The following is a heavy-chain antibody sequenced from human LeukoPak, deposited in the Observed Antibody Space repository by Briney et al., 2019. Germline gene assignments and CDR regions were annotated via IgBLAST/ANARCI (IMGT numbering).Heavy chain of an antibody. CDR3: ARSSGSGWSFFDY. CDR2: VDPTDSYT. J-gene: IGHJ4*02. Sequence: GESLRISCKGSGYSFTNYWISWVRQMPGKALEWIGRVDPTDSYTNYSPSFQGHVAISADKSINTAYLQWSTLKASDTAMYYCARSSGSGWSFFDYWGQGSLVTVSS. V-gene: IGHV5-10-1*01. D-gene: IGHD6-19*01. CDR1: GYSFTNYW.